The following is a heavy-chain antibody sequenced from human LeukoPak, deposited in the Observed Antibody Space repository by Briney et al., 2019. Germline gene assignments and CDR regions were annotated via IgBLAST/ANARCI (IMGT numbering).Heavy chain of an antibody. CDR3: AREIRYSSWDN. Sequence: SVKVSCXASGGTFSSYAISWVRQAPGQGLEWMGRIIPIFGTANYAQKFQGRVTITTDESTSTAYMELSSLRSEDTAVYYCAREIRYSSWDNWGQGTLVTVSS. D-gene: IGHD6-13*01. V-gene: IGHV1-69*05. J-gene: IGHJ4*02. CDR1: GGTFSSYA. CDR2: IIPIFGTA.